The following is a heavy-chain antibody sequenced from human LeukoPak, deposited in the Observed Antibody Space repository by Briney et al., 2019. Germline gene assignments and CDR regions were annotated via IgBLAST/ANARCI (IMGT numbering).Heavy chain of an antibody. D-gene: IGHD1-14*01. CDR3: VREGGSNRDPFDY. CDR1: GGSISSNNW. J-gene: IGHJ4*02. V-gene: IGHV4-4*02. Sequence: SGTLSLTCAVSGGSISSNNWWSWVRQPPGKGLEWIGEIYHSGSTNYKPSLKSRVTISVDKSKNQFSLNLNSVTAADTAVYYCVREGGSNRDPFDYWGQGTLVTVSS. CDR2: IYHSGST.